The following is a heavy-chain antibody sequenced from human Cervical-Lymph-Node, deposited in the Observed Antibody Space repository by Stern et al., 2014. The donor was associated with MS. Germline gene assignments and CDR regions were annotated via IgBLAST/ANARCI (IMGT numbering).Heavy chain of an antibody. V-gene: IGHV1-3*01. CDR2: INGDNGNT. J-gene: IGHJ5*02. Sequence: QVQLVQSGAEVKKPGASVKVSCKASGYTFTSYPIHWVRQAPGQTLEWMGWINGDNGNTQYSQKFQGRVTITSDRSASTAYMEVSSLTSEDTAVYYCARDSGHIAVLTPPNWFDPWGPGTLVIVSS. D-gene: IGHD2-21*02. CDR3: ARDSGHIAVLTPPNWFDP. CDR1: GYTFTSYP.